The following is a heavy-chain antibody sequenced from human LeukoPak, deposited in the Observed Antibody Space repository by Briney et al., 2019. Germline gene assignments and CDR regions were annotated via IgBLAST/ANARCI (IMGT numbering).Heavy chain of an antibody. J-gene: IGHJ4*02. V-gene: IGHV3-23*01. Sequence: GGYLRLSCAASGFTLSSYAMSWVRQAPGKGLEWVSGISGSGDSTYYADSVKGRFTISRDNSKNTLYLQMNSLRAEDTAVYYCGKWKYSTSGFEDYWGQGTLVTVSS. CDR2: ISGSGDST. CDR1: GFTLSSYA. CDR3: GKWKYSTSGFEDY. D-gene: IGHD2-2*01.